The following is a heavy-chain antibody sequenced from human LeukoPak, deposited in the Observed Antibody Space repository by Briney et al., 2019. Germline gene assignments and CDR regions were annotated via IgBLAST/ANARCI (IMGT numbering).Heavy chain of an antibody. CDR3: ARDGDYDWNFDY. CDR1: GYSISSSYY. V-gene: IGHV4-38-2*02. CDR2: IYYSGST. D-gene: IGHD1-1*01. J-gene: IGHJ4*02. Sequence: SETLSLTCTVSGYSISSSYYWGWIRQPPGKGLEWIGSIYYSGSTYYNPSLKSRVTISVDTSKNQFSLKLSSVTAADTAVYYCARDGDYDWNFDYWGQGTLVTVSS.